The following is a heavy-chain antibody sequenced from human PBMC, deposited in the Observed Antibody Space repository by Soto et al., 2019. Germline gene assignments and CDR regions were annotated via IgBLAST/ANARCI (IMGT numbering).Heavy chain of an antibody. D-gene: IGHD3-22*01. CDR3: ARGYYYDSSVHVPLDY. J-gene: IGHJ4*02. V-gene: IGHV1-69*06. CDR1: GGTSSIYA. CDR2: IMPSFGTA. Sequence: SVKASCKASGGTSSIYASRGVQQAAGPLLKRMRWIMPSFGTAKWAQKFQGRVTITADKSTSTAYMELSSLGCEDTAVSYCARGYYYDSSVHVPLDYWGQGTLVAVAS.